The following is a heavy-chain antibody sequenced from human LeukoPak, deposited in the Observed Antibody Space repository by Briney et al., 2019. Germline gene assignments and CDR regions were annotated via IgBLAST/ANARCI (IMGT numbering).Heavy chain of an antibody. CDR1: GFTFSSYW. CDR2: IKQDGSEK. Sequence: GGSVRLSCAASGFTFSSYWMTWIRQAPGKGLEWVANIKQDGSEKYYVDSVKGRFTISRDNAKNSLYLQMNSLRAEDTAVYYCARDTGGGYSCYDCWGQGTLVTVSS. J-gene: IGHJ4*02. D-gene: IGHD5-18*01. CDR3: ARDTGGGYSCYDC. V-gene: IGHV3-7*01.